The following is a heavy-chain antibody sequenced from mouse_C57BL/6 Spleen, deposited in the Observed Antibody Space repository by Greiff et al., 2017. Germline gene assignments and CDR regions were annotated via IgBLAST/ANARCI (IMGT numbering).Heavy chain of an antibody. CDR3: ARRRLDGYYDAMDY. V-gene: IGHV1-81*01. Sequence: QVQLQQSGAELARPGASVTLSCKASGYTFTSYGISWVKQRTGQGLEWIGELYPRSGNTYSNEKFKGKATLTADKSSSTAYRELRSLTSEDSAVYFCARRRLDGYYDAMDYWGQGTSVTVSS. CDR2: LYPRSGNT. CDR1: GYTFTSYG. D-gene: IGHD2-3*01. J-gene: IGHJ4*01.